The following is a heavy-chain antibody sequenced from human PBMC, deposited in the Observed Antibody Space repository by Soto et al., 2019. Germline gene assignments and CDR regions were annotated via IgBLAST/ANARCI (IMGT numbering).Heavy chain of an antibody. J-gene: IGHJ6*02. CDR1: GYTFTIYA. D-gene: IGHD1-7*01. CDR3: ARDRGNWNYPSVYYYYGMDV. Sequence: ASVKVSCKASGYTFTIYAMHWVRQAPGQRLEWMGWINAGNGNTKYSQKFQGRVTITRDTSASTAYMELSSLRSEDTAVYYCARDRGNWNYPSVYYYYGMDVWGQGTTVTVSS. V-gene: IGHV1-3*01. CDR2: INAGNGNT.